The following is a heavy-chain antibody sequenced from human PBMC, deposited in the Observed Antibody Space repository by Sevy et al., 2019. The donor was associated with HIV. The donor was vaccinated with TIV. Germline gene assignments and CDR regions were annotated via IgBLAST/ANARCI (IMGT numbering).Heavy chain of an antibody. D-gene: IGHD2-15*01. Sequence: GGSLRLSCAASGFTVSSNYMSWVRQAPGKGPEWVSVIYSGGSTYYADSVKGRFTISRDNSKNTLYLQMNSLRAEDTAVYYCARDTCGNRYGMDVWGHGTTVTVSS. CDR2: IYSGGST. J-gene: IGHJ6*02. CDR1: GFTVSSNY. CDR3: ARDTCGNRYGMDV. V-gene: IGHV3-53*01.